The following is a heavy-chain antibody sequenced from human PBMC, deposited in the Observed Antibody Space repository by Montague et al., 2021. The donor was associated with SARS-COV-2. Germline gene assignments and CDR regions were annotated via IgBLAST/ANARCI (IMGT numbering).Heavy chain of an antibody. CDR1: GGSISNGDYF. D-gene: IGHD2-21*02. Sequence: TLSLTCTVSGGSISNGDYFWNWIRQLPGKGLEWIGYIYNSGATYYNPPLKSRVAISVDTSKNHFSLNLNSLTAADTAIYYCASASCGGDCYVFDIWGRGTMVTVSS. CDR2: IYNSGAT. V-gene: IGHV4-31*03. CDR3: ASASCGGDCYVFDI. J-gene: IGHJ3*02.